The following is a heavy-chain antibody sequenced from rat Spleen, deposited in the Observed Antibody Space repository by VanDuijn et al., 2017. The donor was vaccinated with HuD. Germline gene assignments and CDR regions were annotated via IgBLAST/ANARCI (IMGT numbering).Heavy chain of an antibody. J-gene: IGHJ2*01. CDR3: ATDTFYDGTYYPGGFDY. Sequence: EVQLVESGGGLVQPGRSLKLSCAASGFTFNDYYMAWVRQAPTKGLEWVATISYDGTNTYYRESVKGRLTISRDDAKSTLYRQLDSLRSEDTATYYCATDTFYDGTYYPGGFDYWGQGVMVTVSS. CDR1: GFTFNDYY. D-gene: IGHD1-12*02. V-gene: IGHV5-29*01. CDR2: ISYDGTNT.